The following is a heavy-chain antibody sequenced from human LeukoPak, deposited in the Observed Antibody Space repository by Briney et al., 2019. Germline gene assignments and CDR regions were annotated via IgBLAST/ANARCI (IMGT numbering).Heavy chain of an antibody. V-gene: IGHV1-8*01. CDR2: MNPNSGNT. D-gene: IGHD3-22*01. CDR3: ARALALYDSSGYYYDGWFDP. J-gene: IGHJ5*02. Sequence: GASVKVSCKASGYTFTSYDINWVRQATGQGLEWMGWMNPNSGNTGYAQKFQGRVTMTRNTSISTAYMELSSLRSEDTAVYYCARALALYDSSGYYYDGWFDPWGQGTLVIVSS. CDR1: GYTFTSYD.